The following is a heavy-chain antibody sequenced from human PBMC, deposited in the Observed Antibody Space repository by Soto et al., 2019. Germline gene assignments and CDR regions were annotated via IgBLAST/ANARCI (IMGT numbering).Heavy chain of an antibody. Sequence: QVQLQQSGPGLVKPSQTLSLTCAISGDSVASYSAAGHWIRQYPSGGLEWLGRTYYRSRFFRDYAEAVKSRIIINPDTPKNRFSLRLQSVTPADTAVYYCVRDRYSSSGWFDPWGQGTPVTVS. CDR1: GDSVASYSAA. J-gene: IGHJ5*02. D-gene: IGHD3-22*01. CDR2: TYYRSRFFR. V-gene: IGHV6-1*02. CDR3: VRDRYSSSGWFDP.